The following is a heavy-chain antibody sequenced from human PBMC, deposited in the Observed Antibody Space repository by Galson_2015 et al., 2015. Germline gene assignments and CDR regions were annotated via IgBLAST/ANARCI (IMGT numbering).Heavy chain of an antibody. Sequence: QSGAEVKKPGESLRISCTASGYTFDIYWIAWVRQMPGKGLEWMGIIYPSDSDTRYSPSFQGQVTISADKSINTAYLQWSSLKASDTAIYYCAKMGKITISQNWFDPWGQGTLVTVSS. V-gene: IGHV5-51*01. CDR2: IYPSDSDT. D-gene: IGHD5-24*01. CDR3: AKMGKITISQNWFDP. CDR1: GYTFDIYW. J-gene: IGHJ5*02.